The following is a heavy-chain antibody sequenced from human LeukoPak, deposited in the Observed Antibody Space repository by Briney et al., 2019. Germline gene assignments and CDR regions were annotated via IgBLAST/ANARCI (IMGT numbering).Heavy chain of an antibody. CDR2: IKQGGSEK. Sequence: PGGSLRLSCAASGFTFSSYWMSWVRQAPGKGLEWVANIKQGGSEKYYVEPVKGRFTTSRDNAKNPLYLQMNSLRAEDTAVYYCARLGATGDYFDYWGQGTLVTVSS. D-gene: IGHD1-26*01. J-gene: IGHJ4*02. V-gene: IGHV3-7*01. CDR1: GFTFSSYW. CDR3: ARLGATGDYFDY.